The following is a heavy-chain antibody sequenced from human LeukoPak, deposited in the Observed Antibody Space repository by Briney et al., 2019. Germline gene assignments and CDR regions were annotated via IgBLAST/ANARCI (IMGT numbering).Heavy chain of an antibody. D-gene: IGHD6-19*01. J-gene: IGHJ4*02. CDR2: ISNSNSDI. Sequence: GGSLRLSCAASGFTFSSYSMNWVPQAPGKGRGWGSSISNSNSDIYYAAPVKGRFTIYRHNAKNSLYLQMHSLRAEDTAVYYCARQGKAVAGGFDSWGQGTLVTVSS. V-gene: IGHV3-21*01. CDR1: GFTFSSYS. CDR3: ARQGKAVAGGFDS.